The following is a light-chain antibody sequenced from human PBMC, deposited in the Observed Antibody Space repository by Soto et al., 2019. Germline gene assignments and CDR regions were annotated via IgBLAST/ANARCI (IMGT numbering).Light chain of an antibody. CDR3: CSYAGSYTHYV. Sequence: QSVLTQPRSVSGSPGQSVTISCTGTSSDVGGYNYVSWYQQHPGKAPKLMIYDVSKRPSGVPDRFSGSKSGSTASLTISGLQAEDEADYYCCSYAGSYTHYVFGTGTKLTVL. CDR1: SSDVGGYNY. J-gene: IGLJ1*01. CDR2: DVS. V-gene: IGLV2-11*01.